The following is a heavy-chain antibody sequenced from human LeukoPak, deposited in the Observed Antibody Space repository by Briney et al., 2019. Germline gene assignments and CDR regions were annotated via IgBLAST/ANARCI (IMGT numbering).Heavy chain of an antibody. V-gene: IGHV4-61*02. CDR3: ARDTTTIFGVTYLDY. CDR2: IYTSGST. J-gene: IGHJ4*02. CDR1: DYSIRSGYY. Sequence: SETLSLTCAVSDYSIRSGYYWSWIRQPAGKGLEWIGRIYTSGSTNYNPSLKSRVTISVDTSKNQFSLKLSSVTAADTAVYYCARDTTTIFGVTYLDYWGQGTLVTVSS. D-gene: IGHD3-3*01.